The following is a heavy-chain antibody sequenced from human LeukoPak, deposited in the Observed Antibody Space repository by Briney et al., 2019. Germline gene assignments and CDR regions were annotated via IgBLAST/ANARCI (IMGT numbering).Heavy chain of an antibody. CDR1: GFTFSSYW. V-gene: IGHV3-7*01. D-gene: IGHD2-2*03. CDR3: ASGSLARGGSDY. Sequence: GGSLRLSCAASGFTFSSYWMSWVRQAPGRGLEWVANMNQDGSQKYYVDSVKDRFTISRDNAKNSLYLQMNSLRGEDTAVYYCASGSLARGGSDYWGQGTLVTVSS. CDR2: MNQDGSQK. J-gene: IGHJ4*02.